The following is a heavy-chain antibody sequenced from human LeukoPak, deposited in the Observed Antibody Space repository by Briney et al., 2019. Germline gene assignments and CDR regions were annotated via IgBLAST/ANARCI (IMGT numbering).Heavy chain of an antibody. J-gene: IGHJ3*02. Sequence: SETLSLTCTVSAGSISSGDYYWSWIRQPAGKGLEWIGRIYSPGTNYNYNPSLKSLVTIPIDTSKNQFPLKLTSVTAADTAVYYCARGIGTSYDSSRDAFDMWGQGTMVTVSS. D-gene: IGHD3-22*01. CDR2: IYSPGTNY. CDR3: ARGIGTSYDSSRDAFDM. V-gene: IGHV4-61*02. CDR1: AGSISSGDYY.